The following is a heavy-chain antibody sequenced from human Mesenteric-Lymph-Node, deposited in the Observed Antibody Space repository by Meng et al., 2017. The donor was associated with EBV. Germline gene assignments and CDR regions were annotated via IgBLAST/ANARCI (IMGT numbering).Heavy chain of an antibody. CDR1: GGSISSRSW. CDR3: ARDLSGSRNRPFDY. CDR2: IYHSGST. J-gene: IGHJ4*02. Sequence: QVQRQESGPRLVQPSGTLTLTCGVSGGSISSRSWWSWVRQPPGKGLEWIGEIYHSGSTNYNPSLKSRVTISVDKSKNQFSLKLSSVTAADTAVYYCARDLSGSRNRPFDYWGQGTLVTVSS. D-gene: IGHD3-10*01. V-gene: IGHV4-4*02.